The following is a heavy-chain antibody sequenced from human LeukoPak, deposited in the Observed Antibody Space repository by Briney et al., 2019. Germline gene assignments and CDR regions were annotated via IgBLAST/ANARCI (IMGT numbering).Heavy chain of an antibody. D-gene: IGHD1-1*01. CDR3: ARIRGSHIVQYFYMDV. J-gene: IGHJ6*03. V-gene: IGHV4-4*07. CDR1: GGSISSHY. CDR2: IYSSGST. Sequence: KPSETLSLTCTVSGGSISSHYWSWIRQPAGKGLEWIGRIYSSGSTDYNPSLKSRVTMSVDTSNQFSLKLSSVTAADTAVYYCARIRGSHIVQYFYMDVWGNGTTVTVSS.